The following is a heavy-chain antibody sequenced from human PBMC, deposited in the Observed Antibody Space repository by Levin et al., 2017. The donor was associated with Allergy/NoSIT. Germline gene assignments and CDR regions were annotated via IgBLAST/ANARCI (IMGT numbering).Heavy chain of an antibody. Sequence: GESLKISCAASGFTVSSNYMSWVRQAPGKGLEWVSVIYSGGSTYYADSVKGRFTISRDNSKNTLYLQMNSLRAEDTAVYYCARSYGSGSYSDYWGQGTLVTVSS. D-gene: IGHD3-10*01. CDR3: ARSYGSGSYSDY. CDR1: GFTVSSNY. V-gene: IGHV3-66*02. J-gene: IGHJ4*02. CDR2: IYSGGST.